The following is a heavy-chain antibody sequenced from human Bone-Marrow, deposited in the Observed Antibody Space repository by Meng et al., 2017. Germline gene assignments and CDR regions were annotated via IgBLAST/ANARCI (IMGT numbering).Heavy chain of an antibody. Sequence: GGSLRLSCAASGFTFSSYGMHWVRQAPGKGLEWVAVIWYDGSNKYYADSVKGRFTISRDNSKNTLYLQMNSLRAEDTAVYYCARDKVADAFDIWGQGTMVTVSS. CDR3: ARDKVADAFDI. V-gene: IGHV3-33*01. CDR2: IWYDGSNK. J-gene: IGHJ3*02. CDR1: GFTFSSYG.